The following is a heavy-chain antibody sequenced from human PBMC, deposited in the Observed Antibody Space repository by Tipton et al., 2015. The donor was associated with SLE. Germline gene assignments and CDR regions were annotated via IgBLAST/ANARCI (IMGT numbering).Heavy chain of an antibody. D-gene: IGHD3-10*01. CDR3: ARQRLRLLSPLDA. CDR1: LYSIGSGFY. J-gene: IGHJ6*02. Sequence: TLSLTCTVSLYSIGSGFYWDWVRQAPGKGLEWFATMHHNGSTYYNPSLRSRVAVSMDTSRNQFSLRLKSVTAADTAVYYCARQRLRLLSPLDAWGQGTTVTVS. V-gene: IGHV4-38-2*02. CDR2: MHHNGST.